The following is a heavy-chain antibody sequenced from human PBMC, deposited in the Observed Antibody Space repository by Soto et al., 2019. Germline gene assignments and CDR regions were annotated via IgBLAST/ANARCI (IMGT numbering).Heavy chain of an antibody. D-gene: IGHD3-22*01. CDR3: ARAYYDSSAGNFDY. Sequence: PSETLSLTCTVSGGSISSSSYYWGWIRQPPGKGLEWIGSIYYSGSTYYNPSLKSRVTISVDTSKNQFSLKLSSVTAADTAVYYCARAYYDSSAGNFDYWGQGTLVTVS. J-gene: IGHJ4*02. CDR2: IYYSGST. CDR1: GGSISSSSYY. V-gene: IGHV4-39*01.